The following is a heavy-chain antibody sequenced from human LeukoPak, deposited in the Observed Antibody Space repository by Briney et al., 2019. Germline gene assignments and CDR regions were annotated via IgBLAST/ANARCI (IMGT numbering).Heavy chain of an antibody. V-gene: IGHV3-30*18. CDR1: RFTFSNYG. CDR3: AKRSRDSSGWFDH. CDR2: ISYDGSNK. D-gene: IGHD6-19*01. Sequence: GRSLRLSCAATRFTFSNYGMHWVRQAPGKGLEWVAIISYDGSNKYYADSVKGRFTISRDNSKNTLYLQMNSLRVEDSAVYYCAKRSRDSSGWFDHWGQGTLVTVSS. J-gene: IGHJ5*02.